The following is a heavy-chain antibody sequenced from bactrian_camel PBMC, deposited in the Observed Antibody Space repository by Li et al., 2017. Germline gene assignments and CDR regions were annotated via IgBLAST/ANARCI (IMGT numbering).Heavy chain of an antibody. CDR2: ITSRGNT. D-gene: IGHD2*01. CDR1: GNPYTSIC. CDR3: AVVKNPTKVRAAGIGSADFGY. Sequence: VQLVESGGGSVQAGGSLRLSCAASGNPYTSICMGYFRQAPGKEREGVATITSRGNTHYPASVKGRFTISKDNAKNTLYLQMNNLKPEDSGMYYCAVVKNPTKVRAAGIGSADFGYWGQGTQVTVS. J-gene: IGHJ6*01. V-gene: IGHV3S53*01.